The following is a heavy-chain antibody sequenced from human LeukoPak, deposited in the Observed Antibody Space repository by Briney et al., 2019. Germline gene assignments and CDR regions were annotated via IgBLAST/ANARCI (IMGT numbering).Heavy chain of an antibody. CDR1: GYTFTGYY. V-gene: IGHV1-2*02. CDR2: INPNSGDT. J-gene: IGHJ4*02. Sequence: ASVKVSCKASGYTFTGYYMHWVRQAPGQGLEWMGWINPNSGDTNYAQKFQGRVTMTSDTSINTASMEMSRPRSDDTAVYYCARGDFQITRAFDYWGQGTLVTVSS. D-gene: IGHD3-16*01. CDR3: ARGDFQITRAFDY.